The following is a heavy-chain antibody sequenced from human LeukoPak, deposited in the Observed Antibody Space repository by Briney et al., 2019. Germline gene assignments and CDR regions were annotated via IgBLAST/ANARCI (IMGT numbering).Heavy chain of an antibody. Sequence: GASVKVSCKASGYTFTGYYMHWVRQAPGQGLEWMGWINPNSGGTNYAQKFQGRVTMTRDTSISTAYMELSRLRSDDTAVYYCARDLYYDFWNGYCDYWGQGTLVTVSS. V-gene: IGHV1-2*02. D-gene: IGHD3-3*01. CDR3: ARDLYYDFWNGYCDY. CDR2: INPNSGGT. J-gene: IGHJ4*02. CDR1: GYTFTGYY.